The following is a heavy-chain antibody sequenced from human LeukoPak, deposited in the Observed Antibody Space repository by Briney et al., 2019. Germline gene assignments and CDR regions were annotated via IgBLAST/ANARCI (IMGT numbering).Heavy chain of an antibody. CDR1: GFTFNNHW. CDR2: IRHDGSDK. J-gene: IGHJ6*02. D-gene: IGHD6-13*01. V-gene: IGHV3-7*03. CDR3: ARRITIAAAGWGYGMDV. Sequence: GGSLRLSCAAPGFTFNNHWMSWVRQAPGKGLEWVANIRHDGSDKKHVDSVKGRFTISRDNAENLLFLQMNSLRAEDTAVYYCARRITIAAAGWGYGMDVWGQGTTVTVSS.